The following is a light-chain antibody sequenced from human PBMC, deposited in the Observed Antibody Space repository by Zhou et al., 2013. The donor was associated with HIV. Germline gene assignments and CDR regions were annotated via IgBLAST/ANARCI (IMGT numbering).Light chain of an antibody. Sequence: DIQLTQSPSLLAASVGDRVTITCRASPGIDRYLAWYQQRPGKAPKLLIYGASTLQTGVPSRFSGSGSGTHFTLTISSLQPEDFATYYCQQSYSTPRTFGGGTKVEIK. CDR1: PGIDRY. CDR3: QQSYSTPRT. CDR2: GAS. V-gene: IGKV1-39*01. J-gene: IGKJ4*01.